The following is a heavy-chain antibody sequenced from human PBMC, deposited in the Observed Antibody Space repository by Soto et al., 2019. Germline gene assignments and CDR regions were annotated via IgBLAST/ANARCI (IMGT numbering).Heavy chain of an antibody. CDR1: GCTFRIFT. CDR3: TRDASRDSSARGWFDP. Sequence: PGGSLRLSCADSGCTFRIFTMNWVRQAPGKGLEWVSTISSNSAYIYYTDALRGRFTISRDNAKNSLHLQMNSLRAEDTAVYYCTRDASRDSSARGWFDPWGPGTLVTVSS. V-gene: IGHV3-21*01. J-gene: IGHJ5*02. D-gene: IGHD6-13*01. CDR2: ISSNSAYI.